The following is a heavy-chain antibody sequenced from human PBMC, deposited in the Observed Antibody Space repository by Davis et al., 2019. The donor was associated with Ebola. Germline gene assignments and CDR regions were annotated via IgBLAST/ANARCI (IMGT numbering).Heavy chain of an antibody. CDR3: ARGSRNMDV. CDR1: GFTFRSYW. CDR2: IKEDGSEK. V-gene: IGHV3-7*03. Sequence: GESLKISCAASGFTFRSYWMSWVCQAPGKGLEWVAKIKEDGSEKLEVDSVKGRFTISRDNAKDSLYLQMNSLRAEDTAVYYCARGSRNMDVWGQGTTVTVSS. J-gene: IGHJ6*02.